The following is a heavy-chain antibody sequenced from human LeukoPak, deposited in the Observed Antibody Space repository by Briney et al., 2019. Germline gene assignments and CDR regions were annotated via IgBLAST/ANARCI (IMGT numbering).Heavy chain of an antibody. CDR1: GFTLSNYW. CDR2: IKQDESEK. CDR3: ARDPYSSTWSYGMDI. D-gene: IGHD6-13*01. J-gene: IGHJ6*02. V-gene: IGHV3-7*05. Sequence: GGSLRLSCTASGFTLSNYWMSWVRQTPEKGLEWVANIKQDESEKVYVDSVKGRFTISRDNAKSSLYLQMSGLRADDTAVYYCARDPYSSTWSYGMDIWGQGTTVTVSS.